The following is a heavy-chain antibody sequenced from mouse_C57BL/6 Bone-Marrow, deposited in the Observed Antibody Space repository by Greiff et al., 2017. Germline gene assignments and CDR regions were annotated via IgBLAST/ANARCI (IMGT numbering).Heavy chain of an antibody. CDR3: ARGLKGGFDY. Sequence: QVQLKESGSELRSPGSSVKLSCKDFDSEVFPIAYMSWVRQKPGHGFEWIGGILPSIGRTIYGEKFEDKATLDADTLSNTAYLELNSLTSEASAIYYCARGLKGGFDYWGQGTTLTVSS. CDR1: DSEVFPIAY. V-gene: IGHV15-2*01. D-gene: IGHD1-3*01. J-gene: IGHJ2*01. CDR2: ILPSIGRT.